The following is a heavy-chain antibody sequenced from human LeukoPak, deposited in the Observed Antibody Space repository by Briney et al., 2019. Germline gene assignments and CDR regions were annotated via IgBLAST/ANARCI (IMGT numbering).Heavy chain of an antibody. CDR2: IYYGGST. CDR3: ARNLIPEQLVLNF. J-gene: IGHJ4*02. V-gene: IGHV4-39*07. Sequence: PSETLSLTCTVSGGSFSSSDDYWGWIRQPPGKGLEWIGVIYYGGSTYYYPSLKSRVTISMDTSKSQFSLNLRSVTLEDTAVYYCARNLIPEQLVLNFWGQGTLVTVSS. D-gene: IGHD6-13*01. CDR1: GGSFSSSDDY.